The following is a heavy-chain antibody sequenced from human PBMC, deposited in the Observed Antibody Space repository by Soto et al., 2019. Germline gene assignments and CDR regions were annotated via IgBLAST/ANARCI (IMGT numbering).Heavy chain of an antibody. Sequence: EVQLVESGGGLVQPGRSLRLSCAASGFTFDDYAMHWVRQAPGKGLEWVSGISWNSGSIGYADSVKGRFTISRDNAKNSLYLQMNSLRAEDTALYYCAKGIMVRGVRHYYYGMDVWGQGTTVTVSS. J-gene: IGHJ6*02. CDR2: ISWNSGSI. V-gene: IGHV3-9*01. CDR3: AKGIMVRGVRHYYYGMDV. CDR1: GFTFDDYA. D-gene: IGHD3-10*01.